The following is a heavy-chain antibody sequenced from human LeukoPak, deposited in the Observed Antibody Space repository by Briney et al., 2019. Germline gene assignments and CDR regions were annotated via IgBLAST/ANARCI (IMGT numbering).Heavy chain of an antibody. CDR3: TKSLLWDSSSSGWFDY. CDR1: GFTFDDYA. Sequence: GGSLRLSCAASGFTFDDYAMHWVRQAPGKGLEWVSGISWNSGSIGYADSVKGRFTISRDNAKNSLYLQMNSLRAEDTALYYCTKSLLWDSSSSGWFDYWGQGTLVTVSS. D-gene: IGHD6-6*01. J-gene: IGHJ4*02. CDR2: ISWNSGSI. V-gene: IGHV3-9*01.